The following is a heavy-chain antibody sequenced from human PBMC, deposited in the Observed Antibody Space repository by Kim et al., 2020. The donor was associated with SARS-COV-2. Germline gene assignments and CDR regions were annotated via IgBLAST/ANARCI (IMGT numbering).Heavy chain of an antibody. CDR3: AKDVGEGRIYFDH. CDR1: GFTFNNYA. J-gene: IGHJ4*02. CDR2: ISGSGGTT. D-gene: IGHD3-10*01. V-gene: IGHV3-23*01. Sequence: GGSLRLSCAASGFTFNNYAMTWVRQAQGNELEWVSSISGSGGTTYDADSVKGRFTISRDNSRNTLSLQMNNLRADDTAIYYCAKDVGEGRIYFDHWGQGTLVTVSS.